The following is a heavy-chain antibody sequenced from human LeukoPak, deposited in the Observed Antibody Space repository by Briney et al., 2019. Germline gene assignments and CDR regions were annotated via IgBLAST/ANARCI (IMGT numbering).Heavy chain of an antibody. CDR1: GFTFSIYW. CDR2: INSDGSST. V-gene: IGHV3-74*01. J-gene: IGHJ3*02. Sequence: GGSLRLSCGASGFTFSIYWMHWVRQAPGKGLVWVSRINSDGSSTNYADSVKGRFTISRDNAKNTLYLQMNSLGAEDTAVYYCARGLGMTSMDIWGQGTMVTVSS. CDR3: ARGLGMTSMDI. D-gene: IGHD2-21*02.